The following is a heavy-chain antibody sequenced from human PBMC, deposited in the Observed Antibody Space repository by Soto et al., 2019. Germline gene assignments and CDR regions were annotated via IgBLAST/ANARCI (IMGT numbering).Heavy chain of an antibody. Sequence: EVQLVESGGGLVQPGGSLRLACAGSGFTVTDSYMSWVRQAPGKGLEWVSSIYLSGSTYYADSVKGRITISRDISKNTVCLQMNSLRVEDTAVYYCAREASGSGWWSQGSFESWGQGTLVTVSS. V-gene: IGHV3-66*01. J-gene: IGHJ4*02. D-gene: IGHD6-19*01. CDR3: AREASGSGWWSQGSFES. CDR1: GFTVTDSY. CDR2: IYLSGST.